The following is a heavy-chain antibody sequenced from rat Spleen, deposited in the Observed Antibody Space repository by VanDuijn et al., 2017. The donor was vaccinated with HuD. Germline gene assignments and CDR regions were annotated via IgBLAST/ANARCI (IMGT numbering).Heavy chain of an antibody. D-gene: IGHD1-11*01. CDR3: STRDGGYPH. CDR2: ISPSGGST. CDR1: GFTFSNYD. J-gene: IGHJ2*01. Sequence: EVQLVESGGGLVQPGRSLKLSCAASGFTFSNYDMAWVRQAPTKGLEWVASISPSGGSTYYRDSVKGRFTVSRDNAKSTLYLQTDSLRSEDTATYYCSTRDGGYPHWGQGVMVTVSS. V-gene: IGHV5-27*01.